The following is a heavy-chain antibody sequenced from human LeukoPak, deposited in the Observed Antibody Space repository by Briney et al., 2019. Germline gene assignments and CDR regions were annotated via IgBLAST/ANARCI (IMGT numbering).Heavy chain of an antibody. Sequence: PGGSLRLSCVASGFTFSSYSMNWVRQAPGKGLEWVSYISSSSSYIYYADSVKGRFTISRDNAKNSLYLQMNSLSAEDTAVYYCARGRYDYGGNSEDGMQTESHYFDYWGQGTLVTVSS. CDR1: GFTFSSYS. V-gene: IGHV3-21*06. CDR3: ARGRYDYGGNSEDGMQTESHYFDY. D-gene: IGHD4-23*01. CDR2: ISSSSSYI. J-gene: IGHJ4*02.